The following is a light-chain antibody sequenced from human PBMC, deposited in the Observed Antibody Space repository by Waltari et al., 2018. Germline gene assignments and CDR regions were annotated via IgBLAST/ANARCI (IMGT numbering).Light chain of an antibody. V-gene: IGLV3-21*02. CDR2: GDT. CDR1: NIGSKS. CDR3: QVWDNSRKYV. Sequence: SYELTQARSVSVSPGQTARVTCGGDNIGSKSVQWYQQKQPQAPVLVIHGDTERPSGIPERFSGSNAGNTATLTISGVEAGEEADYYCQVWDNSRKYVFGSGTKLTVL. J-gene: IGLJ6*01.